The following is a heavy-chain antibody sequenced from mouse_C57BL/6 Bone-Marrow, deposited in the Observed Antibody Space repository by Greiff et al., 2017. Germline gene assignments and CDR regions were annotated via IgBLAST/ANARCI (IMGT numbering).Heavy chain of an antibody. V-gene: IGHV5-4*01. CDR3: ADYPWFAY. J-gene: IGHJ3*01. D-gene: IGHD2-4*01. Sequence: EVQLQESGGGLVKPGGSLKLSCAASGFTFSSYAMSWVRQTPEKGLEWVATISDGGSYTYYPQNVKGRVTISRDNAENNLYLQMSHLKSEDTAMYYCADYPWFAYWGQGTLVTVSA. CDR2: ISDGGSYT. CDR1: GFTFSSYA.